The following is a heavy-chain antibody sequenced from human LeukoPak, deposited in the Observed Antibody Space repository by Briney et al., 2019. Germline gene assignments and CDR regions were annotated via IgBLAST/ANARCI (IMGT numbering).Heavy chain of an antibody. CDR3: AKDSTRYYYYGMDV. D-gene: IGHD3-3*02. V-gene: IGHV3-23*01. CDR1: GFSFSSYA. CDR2: ISGSGGST. Sequence: GGSLRLSCAASGFSFSSYAMSWVRQAPGKGLEWVSGISGSGGSTYYADSVKGRFTISRDNSKNTLYLQMNSLRAEDTAVYYCAKDSTRYYYYGMDVWGQGTTVTVSS. J-gene: IGHJ6*02.